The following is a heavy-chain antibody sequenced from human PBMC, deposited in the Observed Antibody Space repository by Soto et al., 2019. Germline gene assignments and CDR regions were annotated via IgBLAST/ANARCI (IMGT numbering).Heavy chain of an antibody. Sequence: EVQLVESGGGLVQPGGSLRLSCAASGFTFSSYWMHWVRHAPGKGLVWVSRINSDGSSTSYADSVKGRFTISRDNSKNTLYLQMHSMRAEDTAVYYCARGGSLNSYFDLWGGGTLVTVSS. CDR3: ARGGSLNSYFDL. CDR1: GFTFSSYW. J-gene: IGHJ2*01. D-gene: IGHD1-26*01. V-gene: IGHV3-74*01. CDR2: INSDGSST.